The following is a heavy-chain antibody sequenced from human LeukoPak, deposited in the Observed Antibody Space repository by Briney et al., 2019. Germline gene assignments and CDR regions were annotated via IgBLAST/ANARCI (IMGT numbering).Heavy chain of an antibody. Sequence: GGSLRLSCAASGFTLRSYWMEWVRQAPGKGLEWVANIKEDGSEEYYAGSVKGRFTISRDNARNSLSLQMNSLRAEDTAVYYCTRQYCSGGGCHSAFDLWGQGTLVTVSS. CDR2: IKEDGSEE. CDR3: TRQYCSGGGCHSAFDL. CDR1: GFTLRSYW. V-gene: IGHV3-7*04. D-gene: IGHD2-15*01. J-gene: IGHJ3*01.